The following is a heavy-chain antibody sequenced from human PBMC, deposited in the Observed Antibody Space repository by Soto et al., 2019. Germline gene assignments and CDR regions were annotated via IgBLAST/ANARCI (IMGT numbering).Heavy chain of an antibody. CDR3: ARARTIGYYYYGMDV. Sequence: GASVKLCSEACGYAFTCYYMHWVRHAPEQGLEWMGWINPNSGGTNYAQKFQGRVTMTRDTSISTAYMELSRLRSDDTAVYYCARARTIGYYYYGMDVWGQGTTVTVSS. V-gene: IGHV1-2*02. CDR2: INPNSGGT. D-gene: IGHD3-10*01. CDR1: GYAFTCYY. J-gene: IGHJ6*02.